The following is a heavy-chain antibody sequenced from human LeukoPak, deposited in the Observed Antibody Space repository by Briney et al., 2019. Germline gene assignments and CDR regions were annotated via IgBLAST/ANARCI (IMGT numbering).Heavy chain of an antibody. CDR1: GGSFSGYY. J-gene: IGHJ6*03. D-gene: IGHD5-24*01. CDR2: INHSGST. CDR3: AXXXATNRRHYYYYMDV. V-gene: IGHV4-34*01. Sequence: SETLSLTCAVYGGSFSGYYWSWIRQPPGKGLEWIGEINHSGSTNYNPSLKSRVTISVDTSKNQFSLKLSSVTAADTAVYYCAXXXATNRRHYYYYMDVWGKGTTVTVSS.